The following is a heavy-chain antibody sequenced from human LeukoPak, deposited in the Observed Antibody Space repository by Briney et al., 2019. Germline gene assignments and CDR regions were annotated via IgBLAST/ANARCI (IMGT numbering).Heavy chain of an antibody. J-gene: IGHJ4*02. Sequence: PGGSLRLSCAASGFTFSSYAMSWVRQAPGKGLEWVSAISGDGDSTYYADSVKGRFTISRDNSKNSLYLQMNSLRTEDTALFYCGKDKYSYGYNFDYWGQGTLVTVSS. CDR3: GKDKYSYGYNFDY. V-gene: IGHV3-43*02. D-gene: IGHD5-18*01. CDR1: GFTFSSYA. CDR2: ISGDGDST.